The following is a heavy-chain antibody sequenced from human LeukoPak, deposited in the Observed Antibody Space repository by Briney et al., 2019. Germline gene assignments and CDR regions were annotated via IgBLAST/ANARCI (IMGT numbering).Heavy chain of an antibody. V-gene: IGHV1-69*13. CDR1: GGTFSSYA. CDR2: IIPIFGTA. CDR3: ARFWKNWFDP. D-gene: IGHD1-1*01. Sequence: SVKVSCKASGGTFSSYAISWVRQAPGQGLEWMGGIIPIFGTANYAQKFQGRVTITADESTSTAYMELSSLRYEDTAVYYCARFWKNWFDPWGQGTLVTVSS. J-gene: IGHJ5*02.